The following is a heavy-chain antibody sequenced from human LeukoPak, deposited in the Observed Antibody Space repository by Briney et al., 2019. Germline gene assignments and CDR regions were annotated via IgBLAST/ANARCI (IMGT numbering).Heavy chain of an antibody. J-gene: IGHJ6*02. D-gene: IGHD2-2*01. CDR1: GGSISSGGYY. V-gene: IGHV4-31*03. Sequence: TSETLSLTCTVSGGSISSGGYYWSWIRQHPGKGLGWIGYIYYSGSTYYNPSLKSRVTISVDTSKNQFSLKLSSVTAADTAVYYCARDRVVVPAAIQANYYYGMDVWGQGTTVTVSS. CDR2: IYYSGST. CDR3: ARDRVVVPAAIQANYYYGMDV.